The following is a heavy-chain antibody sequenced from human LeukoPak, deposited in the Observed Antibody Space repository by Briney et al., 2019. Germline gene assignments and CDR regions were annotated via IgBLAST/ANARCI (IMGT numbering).Heavy chain of an antibody. Sequence: GGSLRLSCAASGFTFSTYWMNWVRQAPGKGLEWVANIKPDGTEKYYVGSVQGRFTITRDNTKSSLYLQMNTLRGEDTAVYYCARGRTYWGQGTLVTVSS. CDR2: IKPDGTEK. J-gene: IGHJ4*02. CDR3: ARGRTY. CDR1: GFTFSTYW. V-gene: IGHV3-7*01.